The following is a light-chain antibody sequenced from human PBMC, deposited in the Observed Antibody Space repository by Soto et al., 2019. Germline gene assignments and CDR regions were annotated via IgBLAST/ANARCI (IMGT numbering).Light chain of an antibody. J-gene: IGKJ1*01. CDR3: QQYNNWPRT. Sequence: EIVMTQSPATLSVSPGERATLSCRASQSVSSNLVWYQQKPGQAPRLLIYGASTRATGIPARFGGSGSGTEFTLTISSLQSEDFADYYCQQYNNWPRTFGQGTKVEIK. CDR2: GAS. CDR1: QSVSSN. V-gene: IGKV3-15*01.